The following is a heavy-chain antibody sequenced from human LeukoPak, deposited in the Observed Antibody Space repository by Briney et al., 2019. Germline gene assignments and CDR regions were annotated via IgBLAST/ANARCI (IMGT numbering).Heavy chain of an antibody. CDR1: GGSISSYY. J-gene: IGHJ4*02. Sequence: SETLSLTCTVSGGSISSYYWSWIRQPPGKGLERIGYIYYSGSTNYNPSLKSRVTISVDTSKNQFSLKLSSVTAADTAVYYCARRLRPGSYDDYWGQGTLVTVSS. D-gene: IGHD1-26*01. CDR2: IYYSGST. CDR3: ARRLRPGSYDDY. V-gene: IGHV4-59*08.